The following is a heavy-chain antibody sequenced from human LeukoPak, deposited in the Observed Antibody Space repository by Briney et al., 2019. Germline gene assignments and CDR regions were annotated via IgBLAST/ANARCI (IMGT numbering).Heavy chain of an antibody. Sequence: KTSETLSLTCTVSGYSISSGYYWGWIRQPPGKGLEWIGSIYHSGSTYYNPSLKSRVTISVDTSKNQFSLKLSSVTAADTAVYYCARVRRREQPQYSSSLGRELDPWGQGTLVTVSS. CDR3: ARVRRREQPQYSSSLGRELDP. CDR2: IYHSGST. D-gene: IGHD6-13*01. V-gene: IGHV4-38-2*02. J-gene: IGHJ5*02. CDR1: GYSISSGYY.